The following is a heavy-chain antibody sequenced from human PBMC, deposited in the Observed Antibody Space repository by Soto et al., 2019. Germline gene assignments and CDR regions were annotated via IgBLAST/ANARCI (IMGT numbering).Heavy chain of an antibody. CDR3: ALGGSGSYYNFAFDI. J-gene: IGHJ3*02. V-gene: IGHV3-23*01. Sequence: GGSLRLSCAASGFTFSSYAMSWVRQAPGKGLEWVSAISGSGGSTYYADSVKGRFTISRDNSKNTLYLQMNSLRAEDTAVYYCALGGSGSYYNFAFDIWGQGTMVTVSS. D-gene: IGHD3-10*01. CDR2: ISGSGGST. CDR1: GFTFSSYA.